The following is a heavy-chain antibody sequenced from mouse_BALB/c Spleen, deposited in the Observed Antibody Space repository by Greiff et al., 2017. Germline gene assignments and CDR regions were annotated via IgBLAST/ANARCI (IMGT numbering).Heavy chain of an antibody. CDR3: AREGDDDYDRPSYFDY. CDR2: INPYNGAT. CDR1: GYSFTGYY. D-gene: IGHD2-4*01. J-gene: IGHJ2*01. Sequence: VQLKQSGPELVKPGASVKISCKASGYSFTGYYMHWVKQSHVKSLEWIGRINPYNGATSYNQNFKDKASLTVDKSSSTAYMELHSLTSEDSAVYYCAREGDDDYDRPSYFDYWGQGTTLTVSS. V-gene: IGHV1-31*01.